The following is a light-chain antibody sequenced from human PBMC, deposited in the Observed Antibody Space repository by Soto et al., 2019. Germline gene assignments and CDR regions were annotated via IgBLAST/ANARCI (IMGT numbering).Light chain of an antibody. CDR2: GAS. Sequence: EIVMTQSPATLSVSPGERATLSCSASQSVSSNLAWYQQKPGQAPRLLIYGASTRATGIPARFSGSGSGTEFTLTNSSLQSEDFPVYYCQQYNNWPPWTFGQGPKVDIK. CDR3: QQYNNWPPWT. CDR1: QSVSSN. V-gene: IGKV3-15*01. J-gene: IGKJ1*01.